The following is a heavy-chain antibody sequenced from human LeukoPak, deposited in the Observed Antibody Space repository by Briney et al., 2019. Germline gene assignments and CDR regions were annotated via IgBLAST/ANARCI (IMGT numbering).Heavy chain of an antibody. Sequence: ASVKVSCKASGYTFTSYGISWVRQAPGQGLEWMGWISAYNGNTNYAQKLQGRVTMTTDTSTSTAYMELRSLRSDDTAVYYCAIAGRHEFFPYYYDSSGYYFFDYWGQGTLVTVSS. D-gene: IGHD3-22*01. J-gene: IGHJ4*02. CDR1: GYTFTSYG. V-gene: IGHV1-18*01. CDR3: AIAGRHEFFPYYYDSSGYYFFDY. CDR2: ISAYNGNT.